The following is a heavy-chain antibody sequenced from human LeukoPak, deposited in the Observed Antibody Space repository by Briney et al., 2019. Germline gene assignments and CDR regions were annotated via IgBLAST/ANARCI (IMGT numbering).Heavy chain of an antibody. V-gene: IGHV4-34*01. CDR1: GGSFSGYY. Sequence: SETLSLTCAVYGGSFSGYYWSWIRQPPGKGLEWIGEINHSGSTNYNPSLKSRVTISVDTSKNQFSLKLSSVTAADTAVYYCARVDSSSWYSNFQHWGQGTLVTVSS. CDR2: INHSGST. CDR3: ARVDSSSWYSNFQH. J-gene: IGHJ1*01. D-gene: IGHD6-13*01.